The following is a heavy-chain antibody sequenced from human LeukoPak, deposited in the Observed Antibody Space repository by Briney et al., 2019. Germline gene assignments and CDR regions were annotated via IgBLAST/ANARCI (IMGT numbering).Heavy chain of an antibody. CDR2: IWYDGSNK. D-gene: IGHD2-8*01. Sequence: GGSLRLSCAASGFTFSSYGMHWVRQAPGKGLEWVAVIWYDGSNKYYADSVKGRFTISRDNSKNTLYLQMNSLRAEDTAVYYCAKGFPYYTNGVCPYYFDYWGQGTLVTVSS. J-gene: IGHJ4*02. V-gene: IGHV3-33*06. CDR1: GFTFSSYG. CDR3: AKGFPYYTNGVCPYYFDY.